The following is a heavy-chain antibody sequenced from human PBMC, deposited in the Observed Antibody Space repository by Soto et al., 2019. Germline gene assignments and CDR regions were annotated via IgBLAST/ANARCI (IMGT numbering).Heavy chain of an antibody. Sequence: QVHLQESGPGLVKSSETLSLTCTVSGGTIFTYYWSWIRQPPGKGLQWIGYVNNRGSTNYNPSLNRSVTMSPDSSTDPFSLRFNSVTAADTAVYYCARGLWGRMDSACTQGVSFDRWGQGILVTVSS. D-gene: IGHD3-16*01. CDR1: GGTIFTYY. V-gene: IGHV4-59*01. CDR2: VNNRGST. J-gene: IGHJ5*02. CDR3: ARGLWGRMDSACTQGVSFDR.